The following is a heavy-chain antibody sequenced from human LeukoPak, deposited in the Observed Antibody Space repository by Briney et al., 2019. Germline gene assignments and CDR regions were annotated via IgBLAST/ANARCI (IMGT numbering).Heavy chain of an antibody. CDR1: GGSFSGYY. CDR3: ARTQVLRYFDWLPWNYYYGMDV. Sequence: PSETLSLTCAVYGGSFSGYYWSWIRQPPGKGLEWIGAINHSGSTNYNPSLKSRVTISVDTSKNQFSLKLSSVTAADTAVYYCARTQVLRYFDWLPWNYYYGMDVWGQGTTVTVSS. D-gene: IGHD3-9*01. J-gene: IGHJ6*02. CDR2: INHSGST. V-gene: IGHV4-34*01.